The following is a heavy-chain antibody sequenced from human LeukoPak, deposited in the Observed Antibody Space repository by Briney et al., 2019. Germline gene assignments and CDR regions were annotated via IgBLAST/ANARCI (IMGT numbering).Heavy chain of an antibody. CDR1: GFTSTIYA. CDR2: SGSGGST. V-gene: IGHV3-23*01. CDR3: AKEDLYGSVKWFDP. Sequence: GGSLRLSCAASGFTSTIYAMTWVRQAPGKGLEWVSASGSGGSTYYADSVKGRFTISRDNSKNTLYLQMSSLRAEDTAVYYCAKEDLYGSVKWFDPWGQGTLVTVSS. D-gene: IGHD3-10*01. J-gene: IGHJ5*02.